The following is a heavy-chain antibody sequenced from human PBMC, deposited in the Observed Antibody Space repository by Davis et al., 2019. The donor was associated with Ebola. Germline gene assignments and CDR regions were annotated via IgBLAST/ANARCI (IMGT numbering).Heavy chain of an antibody. V-gene: IGHV3-30-3*02. CDR3: AKRVSEGSGRYYYYMDV. D-gene: IGHD5-12*01. J-gene: IGHJ6*03. CDR2: TSDDGSNK. CDR1: GFTFSQYA. Sequence: PGGSLRLSCVASGFTFSQYAMHWVRQAPGKGLEWVAVTSDDGSNKYYADSVKGRFTVSRDNSKNTLYLQMNSLRAEDTAVYYCAKRVSEGSGRYYYYMDVWGKGTTVTVSS.